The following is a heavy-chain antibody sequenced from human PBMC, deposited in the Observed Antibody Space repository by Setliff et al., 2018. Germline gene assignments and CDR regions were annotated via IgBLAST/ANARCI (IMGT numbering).Heavy chain of an antibody. CDR2: IYHSGYT. D-gene: IGHD3-22*01. J-gene: IGHJ3*02. Sequence: PSETLSLTCTVSGGSISPYYWSWIRQPPGKGLEWIGYIYHSGYTSYNPSLKSRVTLSADTSKNKLSLRLTSVTAADTALYYCARGLHDTSDDYYVGAFDMWGLGTKVTVSS. CDR3: ARGLHDTSDDYYVGAFDM. CDR1: GGSISPYY. V-gene: IGHV4-59*01.